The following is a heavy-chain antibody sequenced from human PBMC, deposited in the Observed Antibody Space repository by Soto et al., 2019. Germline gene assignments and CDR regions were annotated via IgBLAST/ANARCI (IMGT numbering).Heavy chain of an antibody. Sequence: PGGSLRLSCAASGFTFSDYYMSWIRQAPGKGLEWVSYISTGGHTIYYTDSVEGRFTISRDDAKSSLYLQMISLRDEDLAVYYCARVFRWRYNDAFDIWGQGTMVTVSS. V-gene: IGHV3-11*04. J-gene: IGHJ3*02. D-gene: IGHD1-1*01. CDR1: GFTFSDYY. CDR2: ISTGGHTI. CDR3: ARVFRWRYNDAFDI.